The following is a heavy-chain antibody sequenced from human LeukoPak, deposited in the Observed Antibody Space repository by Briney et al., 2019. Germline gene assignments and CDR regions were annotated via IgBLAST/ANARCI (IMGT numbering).Heavy chain of an antibody. Sequence: PGGSLRLSCAASGFTFSSYGMHWVRQAPGKGLEWVSAISGSGGSTYYADSVKGRFTISRDNSKNTLYLQMNSLRAEDTAVHYCAKDLFAVTTLHYYYGMDVWGQGTTVTVSS. CDR2: ISGSGGST. CDR1: GFTFSSYG. V-gene: IGHV3-23*01. CDR3: AKDLFAVTTLHYYYGMDV. D-gene: IGHD4-17*01. J-gene: IGHJ6*02.